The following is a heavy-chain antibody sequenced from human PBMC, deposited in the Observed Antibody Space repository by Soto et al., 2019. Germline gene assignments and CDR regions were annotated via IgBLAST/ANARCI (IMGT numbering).Heavy chain of an antibody. CDR1: GFTVSSNY. Sequence: EVQLVESGGGLVQPGGSLRLSCAASGFTVSSNYMSWVRQAPGKGLEWVSVIYSGGSTYYADSVEGRFTISRDNSKNTLYLQMNSLRAEDTAVYYCARGDHYYYYYMDVWGKGTTVTVSS. CDR3: ARGDHYYYYYMDV. V-gene: IGHV3-66*01. J-gene: IGHJ6*03. CDR2: IYSGGST.